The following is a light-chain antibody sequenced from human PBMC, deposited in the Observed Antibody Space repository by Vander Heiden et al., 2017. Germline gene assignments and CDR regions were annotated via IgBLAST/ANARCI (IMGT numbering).Light chain of an antibody. CDR1: QRISTI. Sequence: DLQMTQSPSSLSASGGDRVTITCRASQRISTILNWYQQKAGKAPKLLISAASTLQSGVPSRFSGSNSGTEFTLTISDLQPDDCATFYCQQSYTRPRTFGPGTKVEIK. CDR3: QQSYTRPRT. CDR2: AAS. J-gene: IGKJ3*01. V-gene: IGKV1-39*01.